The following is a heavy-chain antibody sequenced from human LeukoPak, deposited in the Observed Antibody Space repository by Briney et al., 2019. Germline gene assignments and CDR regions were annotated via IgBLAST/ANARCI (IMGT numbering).Heavy chain of an antibody. CDR2: MSTYNGNT. CDR3: ARVNSGNYYHFDY. Sequence: GASVKVSCKASGYTFTSYDISWVRQAPGQGLEWMGWMSTYNGNTKYAEKFQGRVTMTTETSTSTAYMELRGLRSDDTALYYCARVNSGNYYHFDYWGQGTLVTVSS. J-gene: IGHJ4*02. CDR1: GYTFTSYD. D-gene: IGHD1-26*01. V-gene: IGHV1-18*01.